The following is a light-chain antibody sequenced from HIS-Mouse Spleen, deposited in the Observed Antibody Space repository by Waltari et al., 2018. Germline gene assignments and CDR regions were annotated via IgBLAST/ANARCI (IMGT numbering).Light chain of an antibody. J-gene: IGLJ2*01. CDR2: DVS. CDR3: SSYTSSSTLV. Sequence: QSALTQPASVSGSPGQSITISCTGTSRDVGGYNYVSWYQQHPGKAPKLMIYDVSKRPSGVSNRVSGTKSGNTASLTISGLQAEDEADYYCSSYTSSSTLVFGGGTKLTVL. V-gene: IGLV2-14*03. CDR1: SRDVGGYNY.